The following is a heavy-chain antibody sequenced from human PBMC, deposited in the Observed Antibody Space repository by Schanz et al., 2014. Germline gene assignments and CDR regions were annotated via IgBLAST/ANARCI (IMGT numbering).Heavy chain of an antibody. CDR1: GLIFSNYI. Sequence: DVHLLESGGGLVQPGGSLKLSCAASGLIFSNYIMSWVRQAPGKGLEWVSYVSRSTPDIYYADSVKGRFTISRDNAKNSLFLQMNSLRAEDTAVYYCAKQHIVRGVIYLNWFDSWGQGTLVAVSS. J-gene: IGHJ5*01. V-gene: IGHV3-48*01. CDR3: AKQHIVRGVIYLNWFDS. D-gene: IGHD3-10*01. CDR2: VSRSTPDI.